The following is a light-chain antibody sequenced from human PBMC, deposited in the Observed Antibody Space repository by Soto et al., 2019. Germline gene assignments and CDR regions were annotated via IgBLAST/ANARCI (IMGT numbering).Light chain of an antibody. Sequence: DIQMTQSPSSLSASVGDRVTITCRASQSISNSLNWYQQKPGKAPKVLIYAASSLPSGVPSRFSGNGSGTGFTLTISSLQPVDFATYYCQQSFSTPLTFGGGTKVEI. J-gene: IGKJ4*01. CDR3: QQSFSTPLT. V-gene: IGKV1-39*01. CDR1: QSISNS. CDR2: AAS.